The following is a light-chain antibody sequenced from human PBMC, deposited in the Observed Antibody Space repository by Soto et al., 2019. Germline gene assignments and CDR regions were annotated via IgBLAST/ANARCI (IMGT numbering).Light chain of an antibody. V-gene: IGKV1-39*01. CDR3: QQSYSTPYT. CDR2: AAS. CDR1: QTMSNY. Sequence: DIQVTQSPSSLSASVGDRVTISCRTSQTMSNYLNWYQQKPGKAPKLLIYAASTLQVGVPSRFSGSGSGTDFTLTISSLQPEDFATYNCQQSYSTPYTFGQGTKLEIK. J-gene: IGKJ2*01.